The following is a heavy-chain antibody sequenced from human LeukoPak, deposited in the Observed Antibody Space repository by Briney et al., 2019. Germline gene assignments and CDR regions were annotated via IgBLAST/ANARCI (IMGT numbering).Heavy chain of an antibody. J-gene: IGHJ4*02. CDR2: ISYDGSNK. V-gene: IGHV3-30*18. CDR1: GFTFSSYG. Sequence: PGRSLRLSCAASGFTFSSYGMHWVRQAPGKGLEWVAVISYDGSNKYYADSVKGRFTISRDNSKNTLYLQMNSLRAEDTAVYYCAKEDRDLYYFDYWGQGTLVTVSS. D-gene: IGHD3-22*01. CDR3: AKEDRDLYYFDY.